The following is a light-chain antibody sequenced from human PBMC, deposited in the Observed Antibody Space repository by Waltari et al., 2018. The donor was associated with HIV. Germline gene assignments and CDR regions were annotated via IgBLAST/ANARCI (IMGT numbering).Light chain of an antibody. CDR2: EVN. Sequence: QSVLTQPASVSGSPGQSITISCTGSSSDVGTYSVVSWYQHHPGKAPKLMIYEVNKRPSGVSNRFSGSKSGNTASLTISGLQAEDEADYYCCSYTGCSTDVFGRGTKLTVL. CDR1: SSDVGTYSV. V-gene: IGLV2-23*02. J-gene: IGLJ2*01. CDR3: CSYTGCSTDV.